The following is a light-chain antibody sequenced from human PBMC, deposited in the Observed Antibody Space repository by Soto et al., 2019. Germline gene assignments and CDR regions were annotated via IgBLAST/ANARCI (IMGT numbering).Light chain of an antibody. CDR3: SSYTSSSTLYV. Sequence: ALTQPASVSGSPGQSIVISCTGTSSDVGDYNYVSWYQQHPGKAPKLMIYDVSNRPSGVSDRFSGSKSGNTASLTISGLQAEDEADYYCSSYTSSSTLYVFGTGTKLTVL. CDR2: DVS. J-gene: IGLJ1*01. CDR1: SSDVGDYNY. V-gene: IGLV2-14*01.